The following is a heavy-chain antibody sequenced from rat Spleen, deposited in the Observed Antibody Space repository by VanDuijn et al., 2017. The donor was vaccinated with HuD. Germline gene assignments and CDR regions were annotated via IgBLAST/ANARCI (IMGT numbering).Heavy chain of an antibody. CDR1: GFTFSNYG. J-gene: IGHJ2*01. V-gene: IGHV5S23*01. CDR2: ISTGGGNT. Sequence: EVQLVESGGGFVQPGRSLKLSCAASGFTFSNYGMAWVRQTPTKGLEWVASISTGGGNTYYRDSVKGRFTISRDNAKSTLYLQMDSLRSEDTATYYCARWDYGYNYFDYWGQGVMVTVSS. CDR3: ARWDYGYNYFDY. D-gene: IGHD1-9*01.